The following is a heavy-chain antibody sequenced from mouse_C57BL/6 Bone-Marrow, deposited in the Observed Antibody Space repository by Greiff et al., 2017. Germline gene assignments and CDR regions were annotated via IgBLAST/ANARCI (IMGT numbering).Heavy chain of an antibody. D-gene: IGHD1-3*01. Sequence: EVQVVESGGGLVQPGESLKLSCESNEYEFPSHDMSWVRKTPEKRLELVAAINSDGGSTYYPDTMERRFIISRDNTKKTLSLQMSSLRSEDTALDYWARGGVKDAMDYWGQGTSVTVSS. CDR3: ARGGVKDAMDY. J-gene: IGHJ4*01. V-gene: IGHV5-2*01. CDR2: INSDGGST. CDR1: EYEFPSHD.